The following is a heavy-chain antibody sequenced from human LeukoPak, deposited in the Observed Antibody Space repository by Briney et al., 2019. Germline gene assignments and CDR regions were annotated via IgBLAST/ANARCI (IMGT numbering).Heavy chain of an antibody. CDR1: GFTFSGSA. CDR2: IRSKANSYAA. J-gene: IGHJ4*02. CDR3: TTDPWSRITMIVADY. D-gene: IGHD3-22*01. Sequence: PGGSLRLSCAASGFTFSGSAMHWVRQASGKGLEWVGRIRSKANSYAAAYAASVKGRFTISRDDSKNTAYLQMNSLKTEDTAVYYCTTDPWSRITMIVADYWGQGTLVTVSS. V-gene: IGHV3-73*01.